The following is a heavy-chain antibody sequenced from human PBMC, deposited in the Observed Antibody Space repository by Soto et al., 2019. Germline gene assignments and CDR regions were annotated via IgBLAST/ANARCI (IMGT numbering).Heavy chain of an antibody. J-gene: IGHJ4*02. Sequence: QVQLRESGPGLVKPSQTLSLTCTVSGGSISTSGYYWSWIRQHPGKGLDWIGYIYYSGSTYYNPSLKSRVTISVDTSKNQFSLKLSSVTATDTAVYYCARVGEIIGDYWGQGVLVTVSS. D-gene: IGHD3-10*01. CDR1: GGSISTSGYY. CDR2: IYYSGST. V-gene: IGHV4-31*03. CDR3: ARVGEIIGDY.